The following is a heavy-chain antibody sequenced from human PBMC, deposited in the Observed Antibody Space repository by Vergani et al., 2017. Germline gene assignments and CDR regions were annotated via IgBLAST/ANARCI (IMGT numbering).Heavy chain of an antibody. J-gene: IGHJ5*02. V-gene: IGHV3-48*03. D-gene: IGHD3-9*01. Sequence: EVQLVESGGGLVQPGGSLRLSCADSGLIFSRFDMNWVRQAPGKGLEWISYISSTGSSMSYADSVKGRFTISRDNAKDSLFLQMSSLRADDTAVYYCARGLTGYYNVEVWFDPWGQGTLVTVSS. CDR3: ARGLTGYYNVEVWFDP. CDR1: GLIFSRFD. CDR2: ISSTGSSM.